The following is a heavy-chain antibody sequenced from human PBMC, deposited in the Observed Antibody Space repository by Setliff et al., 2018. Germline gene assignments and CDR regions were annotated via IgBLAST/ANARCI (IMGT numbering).Heavy chain of an antibody. Sequence: PSETLSLTCTVSGGSISSMSYYWGWIRQPPGKGLEWIGSIYHSGSSYYNSSLRSRVTISVDTSKNQFSLILRSVTAADTAVYYCARASYGWGSHYKIKWFDPWGQGTLVTVSS. J-gene: IGHJ5*02. D-gene: IGHD3-10*01. V-gene: IGHV4-39*07. CDR3: ARASYGWGSHYKIKWFDP. CDR1: GGSISSMSYY. CDR2: IYHSGSS.